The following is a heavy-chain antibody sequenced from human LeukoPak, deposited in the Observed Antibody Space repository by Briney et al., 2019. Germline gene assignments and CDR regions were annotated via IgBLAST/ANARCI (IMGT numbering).Heavy chain of an antibody. J-gene: IGHJ4*02. D-gene: IGHD6-19*01. CDR3: ARDSSGPAY. Sequence: GGSLRLSCAASGFIVGDYQMSWIRQAPGKGLEWVSSISSSSSYIYYADSVKGRFTISRDNAKNSLYLQMNSLRAEDTAVYYCARDSSGPAYWGQGTLVTVSS. CDR1: GFIVGDYQ. CDR2: ISSSSSYI. V-gene: IGHV3-11*05.